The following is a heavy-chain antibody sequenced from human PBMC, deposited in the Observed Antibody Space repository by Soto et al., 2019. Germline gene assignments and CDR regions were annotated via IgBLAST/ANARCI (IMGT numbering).Heavy chain of an antibody. J-gene: IGHJ6*02. CDR2: INHSGST. D-gene: IGHD2-2*01. CDR3: ARGGGTLLDIVVVPAANNYGMDV. Sequence: SETLSLTCAVYGGSFSGYYWSWIRQPPGKGLEWIGEINHSGSTNYNPSLKSRVTISVDTSKNQFSLKLSSVTAADTAVYYCARGGGTLLDIVVVPAANNYGMDVWGQGTTVTVSS. V-gene: IGHV4-34*01. CDR1: GGSFSGYY.